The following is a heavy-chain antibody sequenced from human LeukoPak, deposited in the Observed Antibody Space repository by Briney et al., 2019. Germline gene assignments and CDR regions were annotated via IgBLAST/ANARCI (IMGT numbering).Heavy chain of an antibody. CDR2: ITPFNGNT. J-gene: IGHJ4*02. D-gene: IGHD2-15*01. CDR3: AIQEYCSGGSCYFVFDY. CDR1: GGTFSSYA. Sequence: ASVKVSCKASGGTFSSYAISWVRQAPGQALEWMGWITPFNGNTNYAQKFQDRVTITRDRSMSTAYMGLSSLRSEDTAMYYCAIQEYCSGGSCYFVFDYWGQGTLVTVSS. V-gene: IGHV1-45*02.